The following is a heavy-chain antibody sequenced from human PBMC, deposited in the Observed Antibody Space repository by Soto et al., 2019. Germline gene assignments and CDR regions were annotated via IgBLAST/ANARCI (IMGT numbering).Heavy chain of an antibody. J-gene: IGHJ6*02. D-gene: IGHD1-26*01. CDR3: AVMGGERLSYYGMDV. CDR1: GGSISSYY. CDR2: IYYSGST. V-gene: IGHV4-59*01. Sequence: LSLTCTVSGGSISSYYWSWIRQPPGKGLEWIGYIYYSGSTNYNPSLKSRVTISVDTSKNQFSLKLSSVTAADTAVYYCAVMGGERLSYYGMDVWGQGTTVTVSS.